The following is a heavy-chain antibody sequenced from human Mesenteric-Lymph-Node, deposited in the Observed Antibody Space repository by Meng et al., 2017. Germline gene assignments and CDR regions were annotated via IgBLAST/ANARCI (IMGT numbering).Heavy chain of an antibody. V-gene: IGHV4-30-4*01. CDR3: LRGSGGSV. CDR1: GGSISSGDYY. CDR2: IPHRGSS. J-gene: IGHJ1*01. Sequence: QGQLPDSGPGLVTPSQTLPLTCTVSGGSISSGDYYWRWIRQPPGKGLEWIGEIPHRGSSAYNPSLKSRVSMSIDKSKNQFSLKLTSVTAADTAVYHCLRGSGGSVWGQGTLVTVSS. D-gene: IGHD3-10*01.